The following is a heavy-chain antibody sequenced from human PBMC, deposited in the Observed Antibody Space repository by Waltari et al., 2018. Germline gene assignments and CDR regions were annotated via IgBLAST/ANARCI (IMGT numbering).Heavy chain of an antibody. Sequence: QVQLVESGGGVVQPGRSLRLSCAASGFTFSSYGMHWVRQAPGKGLEWVAVISYDGSNKYYADSVKGRFTISRDNSKNTLYLQMNSLRAEDTAVYYCAKGWGTYYYGPLQVWGQGTM. CDR3: AKGWGTYYYGPLQV. CDR1: GFTFSSYG. D-gene: IGHD3-10*01. CDR2: ISYDGSNK. J-gene: IGHJ3*01. V-gene: IGHV3-30*18.